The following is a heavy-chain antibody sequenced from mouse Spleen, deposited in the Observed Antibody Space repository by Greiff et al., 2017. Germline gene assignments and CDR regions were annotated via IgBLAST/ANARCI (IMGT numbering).Heavy chain of an antibody. CDR1: GYAFSSSW. Sequence: VKVVESGPELVKPGASVKISCKASGYAFSSSWMNWVKQRPGKGLEWIGRIYPGDGDTNYNGKFKGKATLTADKSSSTAYMQLSSLTSEDSAVYFCAKDYDGSYWFAYWGQGTLVTVSA. D-gene: IGHD1-1*01. V-gene: IGHV1-82*01. J-gene: IGHJ3*01. CDR3: AKDYDGSYWFAY. CDR2: IYPGDGDT.